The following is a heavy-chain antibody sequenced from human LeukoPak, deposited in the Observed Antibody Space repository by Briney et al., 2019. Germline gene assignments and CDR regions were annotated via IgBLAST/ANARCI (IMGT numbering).Heavy chain of an antibody. V-gene: IGHV1-2*06. D-gene: IGHD2-15*01. CDR3: AKVREVGTNIEVVVVDISGAFDM. J-gene: IGHJ3*02. CDR2: ANPNSGDT. CDR1: RGTFSSYA. Sequence: ASVKVPCKVSRGTFSSYAISWVRQAPGQGLEWMGRANPNSGDTNVAQNFQGRVTLTRDTSISTSYMELNSLRSDDTAVYFCAKVREVGTNIEVVVVDISGAFDMWGQGTKVTVSS.